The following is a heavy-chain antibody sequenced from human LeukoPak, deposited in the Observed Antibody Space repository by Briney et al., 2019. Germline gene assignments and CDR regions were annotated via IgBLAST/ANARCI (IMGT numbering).Heavy chain of an antibody. J-gene: IGHJ5*02. V-gene: IGHV3-21*01. CDR3: ARDYCSAASCFYNWCYP. CDR1: GFTFSSYS. D-gene: IGHD2-15*01. CDR2: ISSSSSYI. Sequence: GGSQRLSCAASGFTFSSYSMNWVRRAPGKGLEWVSSISSSSSYIYYADSVKGRFTISRDNAKNSLYLQMNSLRAEDTAVYYCARDYCSAASCFYNWCYPWGQGTLVTVSS.